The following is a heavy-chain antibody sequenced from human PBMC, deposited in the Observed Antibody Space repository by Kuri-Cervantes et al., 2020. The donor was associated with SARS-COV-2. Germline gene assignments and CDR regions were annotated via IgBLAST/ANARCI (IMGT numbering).Heavy chain of an antibody. CDR3: AKALRVVVVAATDRFDY. J-gene: IGHJ4*02. Sequence: LSLTCAAPGFTFSSYGMHWVRQAPGKGLEWVAVISYDGSNKYYADSVKGRFTISRDNSKNTLYLQMNSLRAEDTAVYYCAKALRVVVVAATDRFDYWGQGTLVTVSS. CDR2: ISYDGSNK. V-gene: IGHV3-30*18. CDR1: GFTFSSYG. D-gene: IGHD2-15*01.